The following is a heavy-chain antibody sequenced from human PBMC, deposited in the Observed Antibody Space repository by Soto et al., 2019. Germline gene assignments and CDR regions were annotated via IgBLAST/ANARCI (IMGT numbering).Heavy chain of an antibody. Sequence: PGESLRISWKGSGYSCTSYWIGWVRQMPGKGLEWMGIIYPVDSDTRYSPSFQAQVTISADTATSTPYLQWSSLKASDTAMYYCSRRSYYSYLDVWGKGTTVAVSS. J-gene: IGHJ6*03. CDR1: GYSCTSYW. CDR2: IYPVDSDT. V-gene: IGHV5-51*01. CDR3: SRRSYYSYLDV.